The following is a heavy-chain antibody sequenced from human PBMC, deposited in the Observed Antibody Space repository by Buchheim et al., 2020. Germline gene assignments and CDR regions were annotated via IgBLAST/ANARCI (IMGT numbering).Heavy chain of an antibody. J-gene: IGHJ4*02. D-gene: IGHD6-6*01. CDR3: ARGVRSSSGSFNY. Sequence: QVQLQESGPGLVEPSGTLSLTCAVSGVSISSSNWWSWVRQPPGEGLEWIGEMHHGGTTNYNPSLESRVTISVDKSKNQFSLKLSSVTAADTAVYYCARGVRSSSGSFNYWGQGTL. CDR1: GVSISSSNW. V-gene: IGHV4-4*02. CDR2: MHHGGTT.